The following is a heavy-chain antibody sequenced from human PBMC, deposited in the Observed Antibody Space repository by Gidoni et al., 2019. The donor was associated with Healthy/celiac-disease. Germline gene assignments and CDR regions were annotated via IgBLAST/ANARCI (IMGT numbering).Heavy chain of an antibody. CDR1: LGTFTTYA. Sequence: QVQLVQSGAQLQQRGSSVKGSCKASLGTFTTYAVSWVRQAPGQGLEWMGGIIPSFGTANYAQKFQGRVTITADKSTSTAYMELSSLRSEDTAVYYCARGYYDSSGHPQGEYFQHWGQGTLVTVSS. D-gene: IGHD3-22*01. CDR3: ARGYYDSSGHPQGEYFQH. V-gene: IGHV1-69*06. CDR2: IIPSFGTA. J-gene: IGHJ1*01.